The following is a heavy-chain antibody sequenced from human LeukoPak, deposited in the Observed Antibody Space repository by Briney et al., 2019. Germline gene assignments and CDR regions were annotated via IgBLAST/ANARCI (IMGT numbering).Heavy chain of an antibody. J-gene: IGHJ4*02. CDR1: EMTLSTSW. Sequence: GGSLRLSCEASEMTLSTSWISWVRQAPGKGLEWVANIQSDGGEKYYVDSVKGRFTASREYGKKSMYLLMTSLRVEDTAVYYCAKDGGLWVSAHWGDSWGRGTLVTVSS. CDR2: IQSDGGEK. D-gene: IGHD7-27*01. V-gene: IGHV3-7*01. CDR3: AKDGGLWVSAHWGDS.